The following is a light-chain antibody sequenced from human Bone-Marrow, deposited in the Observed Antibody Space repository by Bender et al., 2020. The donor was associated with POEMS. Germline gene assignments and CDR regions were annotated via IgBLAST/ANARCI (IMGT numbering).Light chain of an antibody. CDR2: EVN. Sequence: QSVLTQPPSVSGSPGQSVTIPCTGTSSDVGSYNRVSWYQQPPGTAPKLIISEVNNRPSGVPDRFSGSKSGNTASLAISGLQPEDEADYYCAVWDGRLSAMVFGGGTKVTVL. J-gene: IGLJ3*02. CDR3: AVWDGRLSAMV. V-gene: IGLV2-18*01. CDR1: SSDVGSYNR.